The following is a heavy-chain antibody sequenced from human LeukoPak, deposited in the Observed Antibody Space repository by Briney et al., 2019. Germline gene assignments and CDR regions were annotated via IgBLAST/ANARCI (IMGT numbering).Heavy chain of an antibody. CDR1: GFTFNSYA. Sequence: GGSLRLSCAASGFTFNSYAMHWVRHAPRKGLEYVSAISSNGASTYYANSVKGRFTISRDNSKNTLYLQMGSLRAEDMAVYYCARDEAYYYGSGSYYKGNLYYYGMDVWGQGTTVTVSS. V-gene: IGHV3-64*01. CDR3: ARDEAYYYGSGSYYKGNLYYYGMDV. CDR2: ISSNGAST. D-gene: IGHD3-10*01. J-gene: IGHJ6*02.